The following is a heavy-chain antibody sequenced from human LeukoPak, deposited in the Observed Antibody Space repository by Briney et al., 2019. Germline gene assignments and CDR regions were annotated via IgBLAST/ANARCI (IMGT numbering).Heavy chain of an antibody. D-gene: IGHD3-10*01. CDR1: GFTFTNAW. CDR2: IKSKTDGETT. CDR3: TTDLGTYYHGSQRLIPIDY. V-gene: IGHV3-15*01. J-gene: IGHJ4*02. Sequence: GGSLRLSCVDSGFTFTNAWMSWIRQAPGKGLEWIGRIKSKTDGETTNYAEPVRGRFTISRDDSKSAVYLQMNSLKIEDTAVYYCTTDLGTYYHGSQRLIPIDYWGQGTLVTVSS.